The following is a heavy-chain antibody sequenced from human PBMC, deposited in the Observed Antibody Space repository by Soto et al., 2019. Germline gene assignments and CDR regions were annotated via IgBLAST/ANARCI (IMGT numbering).Heavy chain of an antibody. V-gene: IGHV3-30-3*01. CDR2: ISYDGSGK. Sequence: QVQVVEAGGGVVQPGRSLRLSCAASGFTFHTYAMHWVRQAPGKGLEWVALISYDGSGKYYEDFVKGRFTISRDNSKNTLYLQMKSLRPEDTAVYYCARIPYSSGWAIDYWGQGTLVTVSS. J-gene: IGHJ4*02. CDR3: ARIPYSSGWAIDY. CDR1: GFTFHTYA. D-gene: IGHD6-19*01.